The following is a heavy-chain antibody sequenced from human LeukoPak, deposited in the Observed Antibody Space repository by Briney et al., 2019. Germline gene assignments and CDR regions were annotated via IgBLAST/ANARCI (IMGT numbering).Heavy chain of an antibody. D-gene: IGHD3-10*01. CDR3: ARDSRDYYGSGSYDY. Sequence: PGGPLRLSCAASGFTFSSYWMSWVRQAPGKGLEWVANIKQGGSEKYYVDSVKGRFTISRDNAKNSLYLQMNSLRAEDTAVYYCARDSRDYYGSGSYDYWGQGTLVTVSS. V-gene: IGHV3-7*05. J-gene: IGHJ4*02. CDR2: IKQGGSEK. CDR1: GFTFSSYW.